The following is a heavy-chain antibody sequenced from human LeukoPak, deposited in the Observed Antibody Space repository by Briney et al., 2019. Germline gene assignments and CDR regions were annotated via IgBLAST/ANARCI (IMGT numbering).Heavy chain of an antibody. J-gene: IGHJ4*02. V-gene: IGHV4-34*01. CDR2: VHPSGRT. CDR1: GGSFSDYF. D-gene: IGHD3-9*01. CDR3: ASSSYDLLTGLGLTHDF. Sequence: PSETLSLTCAVYGGSFSDYFWTWIRQPPGKGLEWIGEVHPSGRTNYKSSLKSRVTISVDTSKNQFSLSLSSVTAADTAVYFYASSSYDLLTGLGLTHDFWGQGTLVTVSS.